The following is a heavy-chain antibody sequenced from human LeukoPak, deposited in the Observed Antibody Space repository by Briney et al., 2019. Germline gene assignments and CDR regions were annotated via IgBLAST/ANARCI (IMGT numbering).Heavy chain of an antibody. V-gene: IGHV4-38-2*02. CDR2: IYHSGST. J-gene: IGHJ6*03. D-gene: IGHD6-13*01. Sequence: PSETLSLTCTVSGYSISSGYYWGWIRQPPGKGLEWIGSIYHSGSTYYNPSLESRVTISVDTSKNQFSLKLSSVTAADTAVYYCARYSSSWYGQTRYYYYYMDVWSKGTTVTISS. CDR3: ARYSSSWYGQTRYYYYYMDV. CDR1: GYSISSGYY.